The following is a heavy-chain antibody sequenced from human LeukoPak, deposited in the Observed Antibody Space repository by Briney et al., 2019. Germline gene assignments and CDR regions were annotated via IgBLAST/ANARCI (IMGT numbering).Heavy chain of an antibody. CDR3: AREEDSYMSRACDGMDV. Sequence: GGTLRLSCAASGFTFSDYTMNWVRHAPGKGLELLSCVSRGCSYIYYADSLKGRFTNSRDGARNTLYLQMNSLGAEDTAMYYCAREEDSYMSRACDGMDVWGQGTTVTVS. CDR2: VSRGCSYI. V-gene: IGHV3-21*01. J-gene: IGHJ6*01. CDR1: GFTFSDYT. D-gene: IGHD2-21*01.